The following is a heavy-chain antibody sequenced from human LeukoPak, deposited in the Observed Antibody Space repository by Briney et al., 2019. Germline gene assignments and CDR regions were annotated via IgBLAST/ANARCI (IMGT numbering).Heavy chain of an antibody. CDR2: MSGGST. J-gene: IGHJ4*02. CDR1: GFTFSSYA. V-gene: IGHV3-23*01. D-gene: IGHD4-17*01. Sequence: PGGSLRLSCAGSGFTFSSYAMSWVRQAPGKGLEWVSDMSGGSTYYADSVKGRFTISRDNSKNTLYLQMNSLRDEDTAVYYCARVWATVTTIDYWGQGTLVTVSS. CDR3: ARVWATVTTIDY.